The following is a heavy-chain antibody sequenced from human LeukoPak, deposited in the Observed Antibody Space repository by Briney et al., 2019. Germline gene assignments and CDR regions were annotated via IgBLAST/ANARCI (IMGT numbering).Heavy chain of an antibody. J-gene: IGHJ5*02. CDR3: TANWFDP. CDR1: GFTFSSYA. V-gene: IGHV3-74*01. Sequence: GGSLRVSCAASGFTFSSYAMSWVRQAPGKGLVWVSRINSDASRTNYADSVKGRFTISRDNAKNTLYLHMNSLRAEDTAVYYCTANWFDPWGQGTLVTVSS. CDR2: INSDASRT.